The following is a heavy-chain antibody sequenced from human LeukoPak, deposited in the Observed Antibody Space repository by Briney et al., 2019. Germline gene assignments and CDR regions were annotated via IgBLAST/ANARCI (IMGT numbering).Heavy chain of an antibody. D-gene: IGHD3-16*01. CDR3: ARDTSWGLDI. CDR2: INPNSGGT. V-gene: IGHV1-2*02. CDR1: GYTFTNYD. Sequence: ASVKVSCKASGYTFTNYDINWVRQATGQGLEWMGWINPNSGGTNYAQKFQGRVTMTRDTSISTAYMELSRLRSDDTAVYYCARDTSWGLDIWGQGTMVTVSS. J-gene: IGHJ3*02.